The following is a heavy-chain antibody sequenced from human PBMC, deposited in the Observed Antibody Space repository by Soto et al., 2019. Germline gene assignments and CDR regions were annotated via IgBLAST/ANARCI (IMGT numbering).Heavy chain of an antibody. V-gene: IGHV3-49*03. CDR1: GLTSGDYA. CDR2: IRSKAYGGTT. Sequence: GGSLRLSCTASGLTSGDYAMSWFRQATGKGLEWVGFIRSKAYGGTTEYAASVKGRFTISRDDSKSIADLQVNSLKTEDTAVYYCTRESEYDFWSGYYPPRHYYYGMDVWGRGSAVT. J-gene: IGHJ6*01. CDR3: TRESEYDFWSGYYPPRHYYYGMDV. D-gene: IGHD3-3*01.